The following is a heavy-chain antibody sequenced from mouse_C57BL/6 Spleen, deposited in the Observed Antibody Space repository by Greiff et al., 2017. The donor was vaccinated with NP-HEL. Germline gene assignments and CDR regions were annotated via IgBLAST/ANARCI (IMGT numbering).Heavy chain of an antibody. CDR1: GFTFSDYG. CDR3: ARQGTGSAWFAY. D-gene: IGHD4-1*01. CDR2: ISSGSSTI. Sequence: EVKLMESGGGLVKPGGSLKLSCAASGFTFSDYGMHWVRQAPEKGLEWVAYISSGSSTIYYADTVKGRFTISRDNAKNTLFLQMTSLRSEDTAMHYCARQGTGSAWFAYWGQGTLVTVSA. J-gene: IGHJ3*01. V-gene: IGHV5-17*01.